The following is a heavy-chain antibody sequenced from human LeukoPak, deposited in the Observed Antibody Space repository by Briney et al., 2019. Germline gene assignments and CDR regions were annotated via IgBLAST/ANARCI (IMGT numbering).Heavy chain of an antibody. D-gene: IGHD4-17*01. J-gene: IGHJ4*02. CDR1: GYSFTSYW. V-gene: IGHV5-51*01. CDR2: I. CDR3: ARQATVTTPTDY. Sequence: GESLKISCKGSGYSFTSYWIGWVRQMPGKGLEWMGIIYSPSFQGQVTISADKSISTAYLQWSSLKASDTAMYYCARQATVTTPTDYWGQGTLVTVSS.